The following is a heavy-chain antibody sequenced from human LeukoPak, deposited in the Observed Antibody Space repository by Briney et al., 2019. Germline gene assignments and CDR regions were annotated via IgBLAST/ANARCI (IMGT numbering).Heavy chain of an antibody. V-gene: IGHV3-30*02. CDR2: VRYNGNDK. D-gene: IGHD6-19*01. CDR1: GFTFSAYG. Sequence: GGSLRLSCAASGFTFSAYGMQWVRQAPGKGLEWVAFVRYNGNDKYYADSVKGRFTISRDNSKNTVYLQMNTLRAEDTAVYYCAKAGSGWYAPYWGQGTLVTVSS. J-gene: IGHJ4*02. CDR3: AKAGSGWYAPY.